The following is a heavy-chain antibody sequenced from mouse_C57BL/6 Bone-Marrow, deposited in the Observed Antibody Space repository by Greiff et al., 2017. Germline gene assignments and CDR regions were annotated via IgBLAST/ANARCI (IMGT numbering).Heavy chain of an antibody. D-gene: IGHD3-2*02. CDR1: GFTFSNYW. J-gene: IGHJ4*01. V-gene: IGHV6-3*01. Sequence: EVQRVESGGGLVQPGGSMKLSCAASGFTFSNYWMNWVRQPPEKGLEWVGHIRRKSDSYATNDKESVKGRFTISRDDSKSSVYLQMHTLRAKDTGTYYCAGSAQATFSYANGYGDRGQSVTVTA. CDR3: AGSAQATFSYANGY. CDR2: IRRKSDSYAT.